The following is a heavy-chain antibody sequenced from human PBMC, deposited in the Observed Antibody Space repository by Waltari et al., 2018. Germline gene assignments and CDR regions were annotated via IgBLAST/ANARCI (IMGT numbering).Heavy chain of an antibody. CDR2: IYYSGST. V-gene: IGHV4-39*07. Sequence: QLQLQESGPGLVKPSETLSLTCTVSGGSISSSSYYWGWIRQPPGKGLEWIGSIYYSGSTYDTPCLKSRVTISVDTSKNPFSLKLSSVTAAHTAVYYCARAPVATIDYYGMDVWGQGTTVTVSS. J-gene: IGHJ6*02. CDR3: ARAPVATIDYYGMDV. D-gene: IGHD5-12*01. CDR1: GGSISSSSYY.